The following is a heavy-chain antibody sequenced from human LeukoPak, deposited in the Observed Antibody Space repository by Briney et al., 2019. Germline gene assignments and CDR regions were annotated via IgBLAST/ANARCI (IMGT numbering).Heavy chain of an antibody. Sequence: PSQTLSLTCAVSGGSISSGGYSWTWIRQPPGKGLEWIGYIYHSGSTYYNPSLKSRVTISVDRSKNQFSLKLNSVTAADTAVYYCARVVGSSSWLNWFDPWGQGTLVTVSS. V-gene: IGHV4-30-2*01. CDR2: IYHSGST. CDR3: ARVVGSSSWLNWFDP. J-gene: IGHJ5*02. CDR1: GGSISSGGYS. D-gene: IGHD6-13*01.